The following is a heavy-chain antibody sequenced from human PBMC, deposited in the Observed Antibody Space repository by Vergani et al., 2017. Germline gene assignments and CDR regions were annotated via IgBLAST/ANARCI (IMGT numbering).Heavy chain of an antibody. V-gene: IGHV3-30-3*01. J-gene: IGHJ6*03. CDR1: VFTFSSYA. CDR2: ISYDGSNK. CDR3: AREDTGIAARPNLHYYYYYMDV. Sequence: QVQLVESGGGVVQPGRSLRLSCAASVFTFSSYAMHWVRQAPGKGLEWVAVISYDGSNKYYADSVKGRFTISRDNSKNTLYLQMNSLRAEDTAVYYCAREDTGIAARPNLHYYYYYMDVWGKGTTVTVSS. D-gene: IGHD6-6*01.